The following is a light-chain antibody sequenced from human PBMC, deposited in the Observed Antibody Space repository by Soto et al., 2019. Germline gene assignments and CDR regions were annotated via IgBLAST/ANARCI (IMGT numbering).Light chain of an antibody. Sequence: EILMTQSPATLSVSPGDRATLSCRASQSVSSNVAWYQQKPGQAPRLLIYGASNRATGIPARFSGSGSGTDFSLTITSLQSEDFAVYYCQQYNDWPPWTFGQGTKVDIK. CDR3: QQYNDWPPWT. J-gene: IGKJ1*01. CDR2: GAS. CDR1: QSVSSN. V-gene: IGKV3-15*01.